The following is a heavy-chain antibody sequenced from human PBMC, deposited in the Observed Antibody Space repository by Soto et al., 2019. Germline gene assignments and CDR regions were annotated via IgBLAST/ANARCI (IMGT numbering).Heavy chain of an antibody. CDR2: INPNSGGT. CDR1: GYTFTGYY. V-gene: IGHV1-2*04. Sequence: ASVKVSCKASGYTFTGYYMHWVRQAPGQGLEWMGWINPNSGGTNYAQKFQGWVTMTRDTSINTAYMELSRLRSDDTAVYYCARDLLRVGATDAFDIWGQGTMVTVSS. CDR3: ARDLLRVGATDAFDI. J-gene: IGHJ3*02. D-gene: IGHD1-26*01.